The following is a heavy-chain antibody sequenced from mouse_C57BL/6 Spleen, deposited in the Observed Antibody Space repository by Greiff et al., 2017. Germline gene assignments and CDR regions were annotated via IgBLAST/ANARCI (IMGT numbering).Heavy chain of an antibody. J-gene: IGHJ2*01. CDR1: GYTFTDYE. Sequence: LQESGAELVRPGASVTLSCKASGYTFTDYEMHWVKQTPVHGLEWIGAIDPETGGTAYNQKFKGKAILTADKSSSTAYMELRSLTSEDSAVYYCTSITTEDYFDYWGQGTTLTVSS. V-gene: IGHV1-15*01. D-gene: IGHD1-2*01. CDR3: TSITTEDYFDY. CDR2: IDPETGGT.